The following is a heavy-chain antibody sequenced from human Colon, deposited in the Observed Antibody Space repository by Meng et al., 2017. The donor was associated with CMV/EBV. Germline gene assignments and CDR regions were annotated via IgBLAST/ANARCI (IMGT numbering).Heavy chain of an antibody. CDR1: GDSLSSDY. J-gene: IGHJ4*02. Sequence: SETLSLTCTVSGDSLSSDYWSWIRQPPGKGLEWIGYIYDNKYTNFNSSLKSRVTMSVDTSKNQFSLRLSSVTAADTALYYCANRAYSYGQDFWGQGTLVTVSS. CDR2: IYDNKYT. CDR3: ANRAYSYGQDF. V-gene: IGHV4-59*12. D-gene: IGHD5-18*01.